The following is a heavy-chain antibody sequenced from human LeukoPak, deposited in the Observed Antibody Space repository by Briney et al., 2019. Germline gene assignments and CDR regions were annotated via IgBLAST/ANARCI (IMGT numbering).Heavy chain of an antibody. CDR2: IYYSGST. Sequence: PSETLSLTCTVSGGSISSYYWSWIRQPPGKGLEWIGYIYYSGSTNYNPSLKSRVTISVDTSKNQFSLKLSSVTAADTAVYYCARDIAAAGTDTGGIRSGYYHPYYFDYWGQGTLVTVSS. V-gene: IGHV4-59*01. CDR1: GGSISSYY. D-gene: IGHD6-13*01. J-gene: IGHJ4*02. CDR3: ARDIAAAGTDTGGIRSGYYHPYYFDY.